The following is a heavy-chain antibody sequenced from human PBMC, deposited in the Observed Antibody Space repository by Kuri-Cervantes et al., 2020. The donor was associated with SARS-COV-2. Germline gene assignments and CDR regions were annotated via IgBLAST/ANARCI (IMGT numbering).Heavy chain of an antibody. Sequence: SETLSLTCAISGDSVSSNSAAWNWIRQSPSRGLEWLGRTYYRSKWYNDYAVSVKSRITINPDTSKNQFSLQLNSVTPEDTAVYYCARAKMGFLEWDNWFDPWGQGTLVTVSS. D-gene: IGHD3-3*01. J-gene: IGHJ5*02. CDR1: GDSVSSNSAA. CDR3: ARAKMGFLEWDNWFDP. V-gene: IGHV6-1*01. CDR2: TYYRSKWYN.